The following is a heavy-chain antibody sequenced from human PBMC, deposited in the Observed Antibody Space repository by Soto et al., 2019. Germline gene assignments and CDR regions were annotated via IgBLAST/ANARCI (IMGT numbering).Heavy chain of an antibody. CDR1: GLTFLSFT. D-gene: IGHD6-13*01. CDR3: TRDASRDSSARGWFDP. CDR2: ISINSPYI. Sequence: PGGSLRLSCAASGLTFLSFTMNWFRKAPGKGLEWVSTISINSPYIYNTDTLRGRFTITRDNAKNSLHLQMNSLRAEDTAVYYCTRDASRDSSARGWFDPWGPGTLVTVSS. V-gene: IGHV3-21*01. J-gene: IGHJ5*02.